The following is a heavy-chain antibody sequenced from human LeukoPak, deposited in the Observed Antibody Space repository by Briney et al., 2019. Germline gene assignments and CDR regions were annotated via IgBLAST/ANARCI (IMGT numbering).Heavy chain of an antibody. J-gene: IGHJ5*01. CDR1: GDSVPSNSAA. Sequence: SQTLSLTCAISGDSVPSNSAAWTWIRQSPSRGLEGLGSTYYRSKWKNDDAESVRGPITINPYTSKNQFSMHLTYVTAEATAVYYCARARELLDSWGQGKLVTVSS. CDR3: ARARELLDS. V-gene: IGHV6-1*01. CDR2: TYYRSKWKN. D-gene: IGHD1-7*01.